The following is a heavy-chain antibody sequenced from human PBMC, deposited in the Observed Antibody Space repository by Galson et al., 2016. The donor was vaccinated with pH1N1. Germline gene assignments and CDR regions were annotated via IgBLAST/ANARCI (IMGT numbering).Heavy chain of an antibody. CDR2: INGNSGAT. CDR3: ASGLRHFDPLPIDS. CDR1: GDGFSSHT. D-gene: IGHD3-9*01. Sequence: SVKVSCKASGDGFSSHTITWVRQAPGQGLEWMGRINGNSGATKYAQRFQGRVTVTRDSSITTSYMELSNLTPDDTALYFCASGLRHFDPLPIDSWGQGTLVSVSS. J-gene: IGHJ5*01. V-gene: IGHV1-2*06.